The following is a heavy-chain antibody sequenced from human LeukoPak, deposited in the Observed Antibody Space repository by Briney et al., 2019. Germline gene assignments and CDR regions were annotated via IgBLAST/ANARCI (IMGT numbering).Heavy chain of an antibody. CDR3: ARRYYYDSSGSYYFDY. Sequence: GESLKISCKGSGYSFTSHWIGWVRQMPGKGLERMGIMYLGYSDTRYSPSFQGQVTISADKSISTAYLQWSSLKASDTAMYYCARRYYYDSSGSYYFDYWGQGTLVTVSS. CDR2: MYLGYSDT. J-gene: IGHJ4*02. CDR1: GYSFTSHW. D-gene: IGHD3-22*01. V-gene: IGHV5-51*01.